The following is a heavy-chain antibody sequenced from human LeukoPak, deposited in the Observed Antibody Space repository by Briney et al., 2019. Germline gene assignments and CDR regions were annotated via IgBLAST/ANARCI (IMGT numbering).Heavy chain of an antibody. J-gene: IGHJ4*02. CDR3: ARGSGILEWLLALDY. CDR1: GYTFTGYY. Sequence: ASVKVSCKASGYTFTGYYMHWVRQAPGQGLEWMGWINSNSGGTNYAQKFQGRVTMTRDTSISTAYMELSRLRSDDTAVYYCARGSGILEWLLALDYWGQGTLVTVSS. D-gene: IGHD3-3*01. CDR2: INSNSGGT. V-gene: IGHV1-2*02.